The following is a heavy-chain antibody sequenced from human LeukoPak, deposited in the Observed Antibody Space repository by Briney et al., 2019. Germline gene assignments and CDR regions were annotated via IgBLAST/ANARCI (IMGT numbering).Heavy chain of an antibody. Sequence: GGSLRLSCAASGFTVSSNYMSWVRQAPGKGLEWVSVIYSGGSTYYADSVKGRFTISRDNSKNTLYLQMNSLRAEDTAVYYCARGITLALFDYWGQGTPVTVSS. CDR3: ARGITLALFDY. D-gene: IGHD3-16*01. J-gene: IGHJ4*02. V-gene: IGHV3-53*01. CDR1: GFTVSSNY. CDR2: IYSGGST.